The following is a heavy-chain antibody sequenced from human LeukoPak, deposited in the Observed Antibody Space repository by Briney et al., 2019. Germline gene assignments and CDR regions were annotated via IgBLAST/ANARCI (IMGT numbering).Heavy chain of an antibody. J-gene: IGHJ4*02. CDR1: GLTFSQYF. V-gene: IGHV3-64*01. CDR3: ARDPSVGGFSGSELDF. CDR2: ISYNGEQT. Sequence: GGSLGPSCAGSGLTFSQYFMHWVRKAPGKGLGYRSVISYNGEQTYYSKSVKGRFTISRDNSKNMLYLQMGSLRPEDTAVYFCARDPSVGGFSGSELDFWGQGTLVTVSS. D-gene: IGHD3-22*01.